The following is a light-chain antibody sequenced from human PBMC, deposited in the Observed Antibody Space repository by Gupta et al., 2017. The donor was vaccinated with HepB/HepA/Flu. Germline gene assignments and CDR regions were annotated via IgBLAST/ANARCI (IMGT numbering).Light chain of an antibody. CDR1: QDISNY. CDR2: DAS. J-gene: IGKJ4*01. CDR3: QQYYYLPPLT. Sequence: DIQMTQSPSSLSASVGDRVTITCQASQDISNYLNWYQQKPGKAPKLLIYDASNLETGVPSRFSGSGYGTDFTFTISSLQPEDIATYYCQQYYYLPPLTFGGGTKVEIK. V-gene: IGKV1-33*01.